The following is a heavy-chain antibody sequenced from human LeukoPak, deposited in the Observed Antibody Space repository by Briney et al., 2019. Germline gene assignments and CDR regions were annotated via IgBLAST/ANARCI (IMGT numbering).Heavy chain of an antibody. D-gene: IGHD2-21*01. Sequence: ASVKVSCKASGYTFITFGISWVRQAPGQGLEWMGWISTYNGITNYAQKFQGRVTMTTDTSTSTAYMDLRSLRSDDTAVYYCARAGRDGDWGYWGQGTLVTVSS. CDR1: GYTFITFG. V-gene: IGHV1-18*01. J-gene: IGHJ4*02. CDR3: ARAGRDGDWGY. CDR2: ISTYNGIT.